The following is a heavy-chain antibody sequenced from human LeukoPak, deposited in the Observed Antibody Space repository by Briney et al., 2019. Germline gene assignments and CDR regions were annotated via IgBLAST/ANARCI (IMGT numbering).Heavy chain of an antibody. CDR2: TYYRSKWYN. Sequence: SQTLSLTCALSGDIVSSNSAAWNWIRQSPSRGLEWLGRTYYRSKWYNDYAVSVKSRITIDPDTSKNQFSLQLNSVTPEDTAVYYCAREPRVYSSSWYFRFDPWGQGTLVTVSS. J-gene: IGHJ5*02. CDR1: GDIVSSNSAA. CDR3: AREPRVYSSSWYFRFDP. D-gene: IGHD6-13*01. V-gene: IGHV6-1*01.